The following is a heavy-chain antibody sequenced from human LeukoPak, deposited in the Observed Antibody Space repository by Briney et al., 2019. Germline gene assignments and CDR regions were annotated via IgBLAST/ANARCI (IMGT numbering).Heavy chain of an antibody. CDR1: GYSFTSYW. Sequence: GESLKISCQGSGYSFTSYWISRVRQMPGKGLEWMGRIDPSDSYTNYNQSFRGHVTISADKSISTAYLQWSCLKASDTAMYYCARTCAGDCPCDLWGQGTLVTVSS. CDR2: IDPSDSYT. CDR3: ARTCAGDCPCDL. D-gene: IGHD2-21*02. J-gene: IGHJ5*02. V-gene: IGHV5-10-1*01.